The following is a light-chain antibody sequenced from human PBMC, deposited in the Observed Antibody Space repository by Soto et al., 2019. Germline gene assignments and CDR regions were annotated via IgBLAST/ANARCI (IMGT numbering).Light chain of an antibody. CDR1: ENVDTN. Sequence: TQSPATLSVSPGEGATLSCRASENVDTNLAWYQHKPGQAPRLLIYGASTRAAGVPARFSGSGSGTEFTLTISSLESEDVAVYYCQQCHKWPRITFGPGTRLEIK. CDR2: GAS. CDR3: QQCHKWPRIT. J-gene: IGKJ5*01. V-gene: IGKV3-15*01.